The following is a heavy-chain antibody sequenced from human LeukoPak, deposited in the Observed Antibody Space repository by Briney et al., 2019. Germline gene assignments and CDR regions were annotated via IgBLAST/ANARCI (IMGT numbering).Heavy chain of an antibody. CDR3: ASDRYCSSTSCSAPDY. J-gene: IGHJ4*02. V-gene: IGHV1-46*01. CDR2: INPSGGST. CDR1: GYTFTSYY. D-gene: IGHD2-2*01. Sequence: ASVKVSCKASGYTFTSYYMHWVRQAPGQGLEWMGIINPSGGSTSYAQKFQGRVTMTRDMSTSTVYMELSSLRSEDTAVYYCASDRYCSSTSCSAPDYWGQGTLVTVSS.